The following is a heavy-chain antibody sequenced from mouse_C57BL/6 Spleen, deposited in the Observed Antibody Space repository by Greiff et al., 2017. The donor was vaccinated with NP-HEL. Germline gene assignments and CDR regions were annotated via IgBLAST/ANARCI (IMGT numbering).Heavy chain of an antibody. J-gene: IGHJ2*01. CDR2: ISSGGSYT. V-gene: IGHV5-6*02. Sequence: DVMLVESGGDLVKPGGSLKLSCAASGFTFSSYGMSWVRQTPDKRLEWVATISSGGSYTYYPDSVKGRFTISRDNAKNTLYLQMSSLKSEDTAMYYCARRYGSSYKYFDYWGQGTTLTVSS. D-gene: IGHD1-1*01. CDR1: GFTFSSYG. CDR3: ARRYGSSYKYFDY.